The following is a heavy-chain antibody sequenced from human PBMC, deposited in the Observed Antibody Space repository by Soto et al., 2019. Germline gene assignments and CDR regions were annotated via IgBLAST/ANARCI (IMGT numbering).Heavy chain of an antibody. CDR2: INHSGST. Sequence: SETLSLTCAVYGGSFSGYYWSWIRQPPGKGLEWIGEINHSGSTNYNPSLKSRVTISVDTSKNQFSLKLSSVTAADTAVYYCAVGYQLRFFDYWGQGTLVTVSS. CDR3: AVGYQLRFFDY. D-gene: IGHD2-2*01. J-gene: IGHJ4*02. CDR1: GGSFSGYY. V-gene: IGHV4-34*01.